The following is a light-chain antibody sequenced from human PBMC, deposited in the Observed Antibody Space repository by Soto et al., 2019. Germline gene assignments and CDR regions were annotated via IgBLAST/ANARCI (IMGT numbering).Light chain of an antibody. V-gene: IGLV1-44*01. CDR3: AAWDDSLNLV. Sequence: QSVLTQPPSASGTPGQRVTISCSGSSSNIGSNTVNWYQQLPGTAPKLLIYSNNQRPSGVPDRFSGSKSGTSASLAISGLQSEDEADYYCAAWDDSLNLVFGRGTKLTVL. CDR1: SSNIGSNT. CDR2: SNN. J-gene: IGLJ2*01.